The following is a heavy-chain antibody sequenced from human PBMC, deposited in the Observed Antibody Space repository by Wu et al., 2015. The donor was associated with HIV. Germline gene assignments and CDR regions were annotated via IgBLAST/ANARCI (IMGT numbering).Heavy chain of an antibody. CDR2: VITIFGAP. CDR3: ATENYYDSSGYYL. D-gene: IGHD3-22*01. Sequence: QVQLVQSGAEVKKPGSSVKVSCKTSGAIFTNHAISWVRQAPGQGLEWMGGVITIFGAPMYAQKFQGRVTITTDESTSTTYMELNSLTSADTAVYYCATENYYDSSGYYLWGQGTLVTVSS. CDR1: GAIFTNHA. V-gene: IGHV1-69*05. J-gene: IGHJ4*02.